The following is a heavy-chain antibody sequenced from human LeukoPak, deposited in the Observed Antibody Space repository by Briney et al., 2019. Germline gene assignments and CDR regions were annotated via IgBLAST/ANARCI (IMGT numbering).Heavy chain of an antibody. Sequence: ASVKVSCKASGYTFTSYGISWVRQAPGQGLEWMGWISAYNGNTNYAQKLQGRVTMTTDTSTSTAYMELRSLRSDDTAVYYCARGCSSTSCLDAFDIWGQGTMVTVSS. V-gene: IGHV1-18*01. CDR2: ISAYNGNT. CDR3: ARGCSSTSCLDAFDI. D-gene: IGHD2-2*01. J-gene: IGHJ3*02. CDR1: GYTFTSYG.